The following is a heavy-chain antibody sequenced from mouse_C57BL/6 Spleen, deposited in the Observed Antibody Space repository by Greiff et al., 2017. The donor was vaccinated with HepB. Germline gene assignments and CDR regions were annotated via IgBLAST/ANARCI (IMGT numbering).Heavy chain of an antibody. CDR3: ARGDYGPFAY. Sequence: VKLQESGAELVRPGASVTLSCKASGYTFTDYEMHWVKQTPVHGLEWIGAIDPETGGTAYNQKFKGKAILTADKSSSTAYMELRSLTSEDSAVYYCARGDYGPFAYWGQGTLVTVSA. CDR1: GYTFTDYE. J-gene: IGHJ3*01. CDR2: IDPETGGT. D-gene: IGHD1-1*01. V-gene: IGHV1-15*01.